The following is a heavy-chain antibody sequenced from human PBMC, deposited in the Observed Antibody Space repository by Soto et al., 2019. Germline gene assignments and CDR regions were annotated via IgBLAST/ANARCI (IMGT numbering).Heavy chain of an antibody. CDR3: ARCEYSGYDFWY. Sequence: SETLSLTCTVSGGSIGIYYWSWIRQPPGKGLEWIGYIYYSGSTNYNPSLKSRVTISVDTSKNQFSLKLSSVTAADTAVYYCARCEYSGYDFWYWGQGTLVTVSS. J-gene: IGHJ4*02. CDR2: IYYSGST. CDR1: GGSIGIYY. D-gene: IGHD5-12*01. V-gene: IGHV4-59*01.